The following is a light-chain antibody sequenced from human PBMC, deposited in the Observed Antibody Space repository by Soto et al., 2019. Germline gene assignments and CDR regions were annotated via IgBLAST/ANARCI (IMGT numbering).Light chain of an antibody. Sequence: EIVLTQSPGTLSLSPGERATLSCSASQSVTTQLSWYQQKPGQAPRLLIYDASNRATGIPVRFSGSGSGTDFTLTISSLEPEDFGLYYCQQRSDWFTFGQGTRLEIK. V-gene: IGKV3-11*01. CDR1: QSVTTQ. J-gene: IGKJ5*01. CDR3: QQRSDWFT. CDR2: DAS.